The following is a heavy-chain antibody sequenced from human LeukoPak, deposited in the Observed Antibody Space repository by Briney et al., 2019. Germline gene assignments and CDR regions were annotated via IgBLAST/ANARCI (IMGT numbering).Heavy chain of an antibody. Sequence: SETLSLTCAVYGGCFSGYYWSWIRQPPGKGLEWIGEINHSGSTNYNPSLKSRVTISVDTSKNQFSLKLSSVTAADTAVYYCARGRQWLREFDDWGQGTLVTVSS. V-gene: IGHV4-34*01. CDR3: ARGRQWLREFDD. D-gene: IGHD5-12*01. CDR1: GGCFSGYY. CDR2: INHSGST. J-gene: IGHJ4*02.